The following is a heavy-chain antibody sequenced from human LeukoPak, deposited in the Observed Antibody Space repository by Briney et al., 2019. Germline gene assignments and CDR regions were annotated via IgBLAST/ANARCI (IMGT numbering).Heavy chain of an antibody. V-gene: IGHV4-59*12. J-gene: IGHJ5*02. D-gene: IGHD3-22*01. CDR2: KDYSGST. CDR3: ARGQGVTVIKVGKNWFDP. Sequence: PSETLSLTCTVSGGSISRYYWSWIRQPPGKGLEWIGYKDYSGSTNYNRSLKSRVTISVDTSKNQFSLDMRSITAADTAVYYCARGQGVTVIKVGKNWFDPWSQGTQVIVSS. CDR1: GGSISRYY.